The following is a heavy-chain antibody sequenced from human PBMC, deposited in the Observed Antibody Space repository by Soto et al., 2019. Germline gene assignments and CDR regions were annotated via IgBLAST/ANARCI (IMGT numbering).Heavy chain of an antibody. CDR3: AKEKRTPPGYYYYYGLNV. V-gene: IGHV3-30*18. J-gene: IGHJ6*02. CDR2: ISYDGSNK. CDR1: GFTFSSYG. Sequence: GALRLSCAASGFTFSSYGMHWVRQAPGKGLEWVAVISYDGSNKYYADSVKGRFTISRDNSKNTLYLQMNSLRAEDTAVYYCAKEKRTPPGYYYYYGLNVWGQGTTVTVSS.